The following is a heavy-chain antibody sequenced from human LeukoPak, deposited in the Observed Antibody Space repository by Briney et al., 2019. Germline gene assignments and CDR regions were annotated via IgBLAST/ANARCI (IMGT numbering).Heavy chain of an antibody. D-gene: IGHD6-19*01. Sequence: KPSETPSLTCAVYGGSFSGYYWSWIRQPPGKGLEWIGEINHSGSTNYNPSLKSRVTISVDTSKNQFSLKLSSVTAADTAVYYCARRFFYSSGWYGFDYWGQGTLVTVSS. V-gene: IGHV4-34*01. CDR2: INHSGST. CDR3: ARRFFYSSGWYGFDY. J-gene: IGHJ4*02. CDR1: GGSFSGYY.